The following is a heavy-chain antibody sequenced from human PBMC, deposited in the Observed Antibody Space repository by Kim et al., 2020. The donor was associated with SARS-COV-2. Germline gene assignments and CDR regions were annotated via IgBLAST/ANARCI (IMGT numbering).Heavy chain of an antibody. V-gene: IGHV3-9*01. D-gene: IGHD6-25*01. CDR1: GFTFDDYA. Sequence: GGSLRLSCAASGFTFDDYAMHWVRQAPGKGLEWVSGISWNSGSIGYADSVKGRFTISRDNAKNSLYLQMNSLRAEDTALYYCAKEHSSGPLGHWGQGTLVTVSS. J-gene: IGHJ4*02. CDR3: AKEHSSGPLGH. CDR2: ISWNSGSI.